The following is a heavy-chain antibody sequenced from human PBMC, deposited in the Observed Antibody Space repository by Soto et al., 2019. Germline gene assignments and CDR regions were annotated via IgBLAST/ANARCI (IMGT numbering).Heavy chain of an antibody. CDR1: GFTFSSYA. CDR2: ISGSGGST. J-gene: IGHJ2*01. D-gene: IGHD7-27*01. Sequence: GRSLRLSCAASGFTFSSYAMSWVRQAPGKGLEWVSAISGSGGSTYYADSVKGRFTISRDNSKNTLYLQMNSLRAEDTAVYYCAKAPYEGNWGFNENWYFDLWGRGTLVTVSS. CDR3: AKAPYEGNWGFNENWYFDL. V-gene: IGHV3-23*01.